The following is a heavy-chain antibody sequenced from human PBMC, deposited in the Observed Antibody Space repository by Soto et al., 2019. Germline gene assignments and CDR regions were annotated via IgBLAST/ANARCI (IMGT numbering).Heavy chain of an antibody. D-gene: IGHD3-22*01. CDR3: ARVRSSGDSLGY. Sequence: ETLSLTCTVSGGSVSSGYYYWSWIRQPPGKGLEWIGYIYYSGSTNYNPSLKSRVTISVDTSKNQFSLRLSSVTAADTAVYYCARVRSSGDSLGYWGQGTLVTVSS. CDR1: GGSVSSGYYY. J-gene: IGHJ4*02. V-gene: IGHV4-61*01. CDR2: IYYSGST.